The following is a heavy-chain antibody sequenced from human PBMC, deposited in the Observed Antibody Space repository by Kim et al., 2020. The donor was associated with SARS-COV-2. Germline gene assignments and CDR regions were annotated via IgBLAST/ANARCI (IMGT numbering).Heavy chain of an antibody. V-gene: IGHV3-30*18. D-gene: IGHD6-13*01. CDR2: ISYDGSNK. CDR3: AKDPGGVAAAAGMDV. J-gene: IGHJ6*02. CDR1: GFTFSSYC. Sequence: GGSLRLSCAASGFTFSSYCMHWVRQAPGKGLEWVAVISYDGSNKYYADSVKGRFTISRDNSKNTLYLQMNSLRAEDTAVYYCAKDPGGVAAAAGMDVWGQGTTVTVSS.